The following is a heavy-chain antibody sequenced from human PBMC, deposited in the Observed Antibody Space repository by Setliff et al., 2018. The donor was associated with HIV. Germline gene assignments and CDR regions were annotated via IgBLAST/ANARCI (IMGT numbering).Heavy chain of an antibody. CDR3: ARVFVDTAVLRVLEYYFDS. CDR1: GGSFSDNY. Sequence: SETLSLTCAVYGGSFSDNYWSWIRQSPGKGLEWIGEINHSGRTKYSPSLRSRVSISVDTSKNQFSLRMRSVTAADTAVYYCARVFVDTAVLRVLEYYFDSWGRGTLVTVSS. J-gene: IGHJ4*02. CDR2: INHSGRT. D-gene: IGHD5-18*01. V-gene: IGHV4-34*01.